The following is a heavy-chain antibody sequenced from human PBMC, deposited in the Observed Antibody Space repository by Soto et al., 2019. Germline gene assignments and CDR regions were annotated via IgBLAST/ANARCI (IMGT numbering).Heavy chain of an antibody. CDR3: AGTSGTTIYFDY. CDR1: GGTFSSYA. J-gene: IGHJ4*02. V-gene: IGHV1-69*01. CDR2: MIPIFGTA. Sequence: QVQLVQSGAEVKKPGSSVKVSCKASGGTFSSYAISWVRQAPGQGLEWMGGMIPIFGTANYAQKFQGRVTIAADGSTSPAYMDLSSLISEDTAVYYWAGTSGTTIYFDYWGQGTLVTVSS. D-gene: IGHD1-1*01.